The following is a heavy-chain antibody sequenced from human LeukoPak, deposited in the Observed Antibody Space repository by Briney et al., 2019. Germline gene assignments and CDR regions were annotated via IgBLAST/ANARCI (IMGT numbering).Heavy chain of an antibody. CDR2: ISWNSGSI. CDR3: AKASLVVDYYYYYGMDV. CDR1: GFTFDDYA. Sequence: GGSLRLSCAASGFTFDDYAMHWVRHAPGKGLEWVSGISWNSGSIGYADSVKGRFTISRDNAKSSLYLQMNSLRAEDTALYYCAKASLVVDYYYYYGMDVWGQGTTVTVSS. J-gene: IGHJ6*02. V-gene: IGHV3-9*01. D-gene: IGHD2-15*01.